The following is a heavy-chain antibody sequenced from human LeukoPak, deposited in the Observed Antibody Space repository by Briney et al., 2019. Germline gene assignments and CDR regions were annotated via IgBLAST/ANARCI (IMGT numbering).Heavy chain of an antibody. CDR3: ARDSGDGDYEPLNS. CDR1: GFIVSRNY. D-gene: IGHD4-17*01. V-gene: IGHV3-53*01. J-gene: IGHJ4*02. CDR2: IYSDGST. Sequence: GGSLRLSCVASGFIVSRNYMSWVRQAPGKGLEWVSIIYSDGSTYYADSVKGRFTISRDNSKNTLYLQMNSLRAEDTAMYYCARDSGDGDYEPLNSWGQGTLVTVSS.